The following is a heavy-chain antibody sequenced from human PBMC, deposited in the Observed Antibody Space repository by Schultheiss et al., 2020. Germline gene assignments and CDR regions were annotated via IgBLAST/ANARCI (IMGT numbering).Heavy chain of an antibody. CDR2: MYTSGTT. D-gene: IGHD3-22*01. V-gene: IGHV4-4*07. CDR3: ARLVLDGDSSGSGY. CDR1: GASISTYY. J-gene: IGHJ4*02. Sequence: SETLSLTCTVSGASISTYYWSWIRQPAGKGLEWIGRMYTSGTTNYNPSLKSRVTVSVDTSKNQFSLKLSSVTAADTAVYYCARLVLDGDSSGSGYWGQGTLVTVSS.